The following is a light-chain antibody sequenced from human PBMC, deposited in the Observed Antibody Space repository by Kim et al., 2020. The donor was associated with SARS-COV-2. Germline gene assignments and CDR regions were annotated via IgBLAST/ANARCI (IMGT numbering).Light chain of an antibody. CDR1: QSVSSNF. Sequence: ENVLTQSPATLSLSPGERATLSCRASQSVSSNFLAWYQQKPGQAPRLLIYSASSRASGIPYRLSGSGSGTDFTLTISTLEPEDFAVYYCQQYGTSPETFGQGTKVDIK. CDR2: SAS. CDR3: QQYGTSPET. V-gene: IGKV3-20*01. J-gene: IGKJ1*01.